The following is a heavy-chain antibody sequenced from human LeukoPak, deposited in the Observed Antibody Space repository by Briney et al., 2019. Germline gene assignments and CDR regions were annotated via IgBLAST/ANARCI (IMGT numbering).Heavy chain of an antibody. CDR3: ARGNYDSSGYPGY. D-gene: IGHD3-22*01. Sequence: PGGSLRLSCAASGFTFSSYGMHWVRQAPGKGLEWVAVIWYDGSNKYYADSVKGRFTISRDNSKNTLYLQMNSLRAEDTAVYYCARGNYDSSGYPGYWGQGTLVTVPS. V-gene: IGHV3-33*01. J-gene: IGHJ4*02. CDR2: IWYDGSNK. CDR1: GFTFSSYG.